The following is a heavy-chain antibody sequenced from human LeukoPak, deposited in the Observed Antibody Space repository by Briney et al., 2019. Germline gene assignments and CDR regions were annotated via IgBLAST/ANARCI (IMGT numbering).Heavy chain of an antibody. V-gene: IGHV1-3*01. J-gene: IGHJ4*02. CDR2: INAGNGNT. Sequence: GASVKVSCKASGYTFTSYAMHWVRQAPGQRLEWMGWINAGNGNTKYSQKFQGRVTITRDTSASTAYVELRSLRSDDTAVYYCARSSGGSDSSGRPSNRYAYWGQGTLVTVSS. D-gene: IGHD3-22*01. CDR3: ARSSGGSDSSGRPSNRYAY. CDR1: GYTFTSYA.